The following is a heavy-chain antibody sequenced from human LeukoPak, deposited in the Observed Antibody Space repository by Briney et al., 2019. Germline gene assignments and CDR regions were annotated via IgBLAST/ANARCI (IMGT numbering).Heavy chain of an antibody. CDR1: EFTFSRYG. D-gene: IGHD4-17*01. J-gene: IGHJ4*02. CDR2: IRYDGNKK. CDR3: AKEIWPTVTTPGRTYFDY. Sequence: PGGSLRLSCAASEFTFSRYGMHWVRQAPGKGLEWVTFIRYDGNKKYYADSVKGRFTISRDNSENTPYLQMNTLISEDTAMYYCAKEIWPTVTTPGRTYFDYWGRGALVTVSS. V-gene: IGHV3-30*02.